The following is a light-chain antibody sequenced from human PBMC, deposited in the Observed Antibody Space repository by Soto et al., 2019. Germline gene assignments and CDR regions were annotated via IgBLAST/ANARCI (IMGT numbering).Light chain of an antibody. J-gene: IGLJ1*01. CDR1: SNDVGIYNS. V-gene: IGLV2-8*01. Sequence: QSALTQPPSAAGSPGQSVTISCTGTSNDVGIYNSVSWYQQHPGKAPKLMIYEVTKRPSGVPDRLSGSKSGNTASLTVSGLQAEDEADYYCSSYAGSNPYVFGTGTKVTVL. CDR3: SSYAGSNPYV. CDR2: EVT.